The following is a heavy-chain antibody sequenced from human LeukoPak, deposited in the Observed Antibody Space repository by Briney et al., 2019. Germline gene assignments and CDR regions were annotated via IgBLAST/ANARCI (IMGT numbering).Heavy chain of an antibody. V-gene: IGHV4-59*12. CDR1: GESLSSYY. Sequence: SETLSLTCTVSGESLSSYYWTWIRQPPGKALEWIGYIFYSGSTNYNPSLKSRVTISLDTSKNQFSLKLMSVTAADTAVYYCTRAAYGGYYYYYMDVWGKGTTVTVSS. D-gene: IGHD4/OR15-4a*01. CDR3: TRAAYGGYYYYYMDV. J-gene: IGHJ6*03. CDR2: IFYSGST.